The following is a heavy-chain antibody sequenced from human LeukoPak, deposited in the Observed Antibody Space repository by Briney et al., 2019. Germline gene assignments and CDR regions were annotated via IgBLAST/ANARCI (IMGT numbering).Heavy chain of an antibody. J-gene: IGHJ4*02. V-gene: IGHV4-4*07. CDR1: GGSISRYF. CDR2: IYCSGRT. D-gene: IGHD5-24*01. CDR3: ARVSLYGCYNYLDN. Sequence: PSGTLSLTCTGSGGSISRYFWSWVRQPAGKGLEWVGRIYCSGRTNYNPSLKSRVTISVDKSKSQLYLKLNNVTAADTAVYYCARVSLYGCYNYLDNWGQGTLVTVSS.